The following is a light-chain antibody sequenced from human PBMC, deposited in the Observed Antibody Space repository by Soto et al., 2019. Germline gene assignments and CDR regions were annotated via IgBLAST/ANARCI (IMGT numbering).Light chain of an antibody. V-gene: IGKV3-20*01. J-gene: IGKJ2*02. CDR1: QIVNNNF. CDR2: GAS. Sequence: EIVLTQSPDTLSLSPGERATLSCRASQIVNNNFLAWYQHKPGQAPRLLIYGASNRPGGIPDKFSGSGSGTDFTFTINRLEPEDFAVYHCQQYGTSPCTFAQGTKL. CDR3: QQYGTSPCT.